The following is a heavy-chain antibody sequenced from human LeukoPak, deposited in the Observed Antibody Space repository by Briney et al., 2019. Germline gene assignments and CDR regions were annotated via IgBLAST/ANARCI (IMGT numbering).Heavy chain of an antibody. CDR1: GYTFTGYY. D-gene: IGHD4-11*01. J-gene: IGHJ5*02. V-gene: IGHV1-2*04. Sequence: GASVKVSCKASGYTFTGYYMHWVRQAPGQGLEWLGWINPNSGGTNYAQKFQGWVTMTRDTSISTAYMELSRLRSDDTAVYYCARDYRPMTTVTPRRDWFDPWGQGTLVTVSS. CDR3: ARDYRPMTTVTPRRDWFDP. CDR2: INPNSGGT.